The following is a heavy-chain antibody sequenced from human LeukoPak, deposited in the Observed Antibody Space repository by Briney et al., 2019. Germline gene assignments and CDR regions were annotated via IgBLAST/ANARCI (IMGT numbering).Heavy chain of an antibody. J-gene: IGHJ4*02. D-gene: IGHD3-9*01. CDR3: AKVGYYDILTGYYQITPFDY. Sequence: PGGSLRLSCAASGFTFSSYAMSWVRQAPGKGLEWVSAISGSGGSTYYADSVKGRFTISRDNSKNTLYLQMNSLRAEDTAVYYCAKVGYYDILTGYYQITPFDYWGQGTLVTVSS. V-gene: IGHV3-23*01. CDR1: GFTFSSYA. CDR2: ISGSGGST.